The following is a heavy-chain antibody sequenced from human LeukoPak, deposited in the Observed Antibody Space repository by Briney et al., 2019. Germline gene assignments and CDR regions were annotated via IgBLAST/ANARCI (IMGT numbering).Heavy chain of an antibody. CDR3: ARGSKDSTWPGGYFDL. CDR1: GGSISSFY. J-gene: IGHJ2*01. V-gene: IGHV4-59*01. CDR2: IYSSGST. Sequence: SETLSLTYTVSGGSISSFYWSWVRQTPGEGLECIGYIYSSGSTNYNPSLKSRVTMSVDTSNNQFSLKLNSATAADTAVYYCARGSKDSTWPGGYFDLWGRGTLVTVSS. D-gene: IGHD6-13*01.